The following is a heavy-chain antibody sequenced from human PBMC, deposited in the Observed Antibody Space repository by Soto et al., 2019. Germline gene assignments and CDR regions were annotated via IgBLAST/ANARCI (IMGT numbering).Heavy chain of an antibody. CDR3: AKDAVYGDGLWLAGN. Sequence: EVQLLESGGGLVQPGGSLRLSCAASGFSVSRYAMRWVRQPPGKGQEWVAGMTGSGDDIRYADPVKGRFTISKDNSKKTLYLQRHNLRAADTAIYSGAKDAVYGDGLWLAGNWGQGTLVTVSS. CDR1: GFSVSRYA. J-gene: IGHJ4*02. CDR2: MTGSGDDI. V-gene: IGHV3-23*01. D-gene: IGHD2-21*02.